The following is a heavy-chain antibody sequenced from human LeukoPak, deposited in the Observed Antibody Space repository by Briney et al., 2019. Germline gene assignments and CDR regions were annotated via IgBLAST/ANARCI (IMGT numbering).Heavy chain of an antibody. J-gene: IGHJ5*02. CDR2: ISNVGSST. Sequence: PGGSLRLTCAASGFTFSSSWMHWVSQAPGQGLVWVSRISNVGSSTNYADSVKGRFTISRDNANNTLYLQMNSLRAEDTAVYYCARDYLGWFDPWGQGTLVTVSS. CDR3: ARDYLGWFDP. V-gene: IGHV3-74*01. CDR1: GFTFSSSW.